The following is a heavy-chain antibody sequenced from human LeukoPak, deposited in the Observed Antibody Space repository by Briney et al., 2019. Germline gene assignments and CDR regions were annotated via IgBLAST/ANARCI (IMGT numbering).Heavy chain of an antibody. J-gene: IGHJ4*02. CDR1: GYTFTSYA. CDR2: INAGNGNT. V-gene: IGHV1-3*01. D-gene: IGHD6-19*01. CDR3: ARVDSSGWFIFDY. Sequence: ASVKVSCKASGYTFTSYAMHRVRQAPGQRLEWMGWINAGNGNTKYSQKFQGRVTITRDTSASTAYMELSSLRSEDTAVYYCARVDSSGWFIFDYWGQGTLVTVSS.